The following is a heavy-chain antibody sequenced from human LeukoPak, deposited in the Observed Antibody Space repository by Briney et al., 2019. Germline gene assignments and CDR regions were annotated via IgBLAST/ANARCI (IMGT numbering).Heavy chain of an antibody. D-gene: IGHD3-10*01. CDR3: ARGKLLWFGETLNNWFDP. J-gene: IGHJ5*02. Sequence: GGSLRLSCAASGFTFSNYWMTWVRQAPGKGLEWVANIKQDGSEKYYVDSVKGRFTISRDNAKNSLYLQMNSLRAEDTAVYYCARGKLLWFGETLNNWFDPWGQGTLVTVSS. V-gene: IGHV3-7*01. CDR1: GFTFSNYW. CDR2: IKQDGSEK.